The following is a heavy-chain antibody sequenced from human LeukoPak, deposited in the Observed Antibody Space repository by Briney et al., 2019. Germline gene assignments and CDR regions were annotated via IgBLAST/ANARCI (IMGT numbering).Heavy chain of an antibody. D-gene: IGHD3-3*01. V-gene: IGHV1-69*02. CDR3: ASRVNDFWSGYCLDY. CDR2: IIPILGIA. J-gene: IGHJ4*02. CDR1: GGTFTSYT. Sequence: SVKVSCKASGGTFTSYTISWVRQAPGQGLEWMGRIIPILGIANYAQKFQGRVTITADKSTSTAYMELSSLRSEDTAVYYCASRVNDFWSGYCLDYWGQGTLVTVSS.